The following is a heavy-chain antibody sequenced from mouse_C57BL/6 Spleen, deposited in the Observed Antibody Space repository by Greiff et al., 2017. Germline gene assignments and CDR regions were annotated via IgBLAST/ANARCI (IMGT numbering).Heavy chain of an antibody. CDR1: GYAFTNYL. J-gene: IGHJ1*01. Sequence: VKLMESGAELVRPGTSVKVSCKASGYAFTNYLIEWVKQRPGQGLEWIGVINPGSGGTNYNEKFKGKATLTADKSSSTAYMQLSSLTSEDSAVYFCAREDGSSYGYFEVWGAETTVTVSS. CDR2: INPGSGGT. V-gene: IGHV1-54*01. D-gene: IGHD1-1*01. CDR3: AREDGSSYGYFEV.